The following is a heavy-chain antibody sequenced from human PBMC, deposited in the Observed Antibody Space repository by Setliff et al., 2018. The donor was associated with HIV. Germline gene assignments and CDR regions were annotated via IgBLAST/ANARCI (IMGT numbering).Heavy chain of an antibody. CDR2: MNPNSGNT. V-gene: IGHV1-8*01. CDR1: GYTFTNYD. D-gene: IGHD4-17*01. CDR3: ARSVHSLYGDYATYFDP. Sequence: GASVKVSCKASGYTFTNYDINWVRQATGQGLEWMGWMNPNSGNTGYAQKFQGRITMTRNTAISTAFMELTSLTSEDTAVYYCARSVHSLYGDYATYFDPWGQGTQVTVSS. J-gene: IGHJ5*02.